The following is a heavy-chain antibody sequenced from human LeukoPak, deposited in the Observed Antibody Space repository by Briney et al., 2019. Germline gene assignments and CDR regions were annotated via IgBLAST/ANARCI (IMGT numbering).Heavy chain of an antibody. J-gene: IGHJ3*02. CDR2: FDPEDGET. CDR1: GYTLTELS. D-gene: IGHD2-15*01. Sequence: VASVKVSCKVSGYTLTELSMHWVRQAPGKGLEWMGGFDPEDGETIYAQKFQGRVTMTEDTSTDTAYMELSSLRSEDTAVYYCATVYLCGGSCYSMNAFDIWGQGTMAAVSS. V-gene: IGHV1-24*01. CDR3: ATVYLCGGSCYSMNAFDI.